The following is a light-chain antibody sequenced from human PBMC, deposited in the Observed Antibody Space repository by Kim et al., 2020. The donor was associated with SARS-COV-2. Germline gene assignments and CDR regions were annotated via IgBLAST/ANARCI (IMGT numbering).Light chain of an antibody. CDR3: CSYAGITTWV. V-gene: IGLV2-23*01. CDR1: SSDVGSYNL. Sequence: QSVLTQPASVSGSPGQSITISCTGTSSDVGSYNLVSWYQQHPGKVPKLIIFEGNKRPSGVSNRFSGSKSGNTASLTISGLQAEDEADYYCCSYAGITTWVFGGGTQLTVL. J-gene: IGLJ3*02. CDR2: EGN.